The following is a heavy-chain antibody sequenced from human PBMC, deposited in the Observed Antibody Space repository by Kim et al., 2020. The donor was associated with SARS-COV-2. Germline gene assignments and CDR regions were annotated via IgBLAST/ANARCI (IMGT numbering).Heavy chain of an antibody. CDR1: GFTFSHYV. CDR2: IKSSGENT. V-gene: IGHV3-23*01. D-gene: IGHD5-12*01. Sequence: GGSLRLSCAASGFTFSHYVMGWVRQAPGRGLEWVSGIKSSGENTYYADSVKGRFTISRDNSKNTLYLEMNSLRAEDTAVYYCAKDSGYTLAHVVFEYWGQGALVTLSS. CDR3: AKDSGYTLAHVVFEY. J-gene: IGHJ4*02.